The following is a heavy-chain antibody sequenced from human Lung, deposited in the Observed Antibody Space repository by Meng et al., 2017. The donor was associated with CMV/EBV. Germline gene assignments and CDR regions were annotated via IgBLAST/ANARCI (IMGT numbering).Heavy chain of an antibody. Sequence: QVQLQASGPGLVKPSQTPSLPCTVSGGSIGSGGYYWSWIRQHPGKGLEWIGYIYYTGSTFYNPSLKSRVTISVDTSKNQFSLKLIPATAADTAVYYCAREAGRDGYATPKFDYWGQGTLVTVSS. V-gene: IGHV4-31*03. CDR1: GGSIGSGGYY. CDR3: AREAGRDGYATPKFDY. D-gene: IGHD5-24*01. CDR2: IYYTGST. J-gene: IGHJ4*02.